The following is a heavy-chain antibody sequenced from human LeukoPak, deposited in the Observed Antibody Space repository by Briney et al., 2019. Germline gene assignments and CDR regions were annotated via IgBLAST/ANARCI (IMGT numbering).Heavy chain of an antibody. CDR1: GFTFSSYA. D-gene: IGHD1-1*01. Sequence: GGSLRLSCEASGFTFSSYAMHWVRQAPGKGLEWVAAISCDGTNKLYEDSVKGRFTISRDNSKNTMDLQMNGLRPEDSGLYYSVRTDLSERHSFDYWGQGTLVTVSS. V-gene: IGHV3-30-3*01. CDR2: ISCDGTNK. CDR3: VRTDLSERHSFDY. J-gene: IGHJ4*02.